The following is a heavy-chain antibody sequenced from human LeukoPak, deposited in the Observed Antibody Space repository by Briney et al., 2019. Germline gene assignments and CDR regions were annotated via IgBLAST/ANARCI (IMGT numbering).Heavy chain of an antibody. V-gene: IGHV4-59*01. CDR1: GGPISSYY. J-gene: IGHJ6*02. CDR2: IYYSGST. Sequence: SETLSLTCTVSGGPISSYYWSWIRQPPGKGLEWIGYIYYSGSTNYNPSLKSRVTISVDTSKNQFSLKLSSVTAADAAVYYCARDPLYGMDVWGQGTTVTVSS. CDR3: ARDPLYGMDV.